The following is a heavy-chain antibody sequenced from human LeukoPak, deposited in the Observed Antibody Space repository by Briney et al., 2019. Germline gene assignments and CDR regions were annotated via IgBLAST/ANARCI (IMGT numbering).Heavy chain of an antibody. V-gene: IGHV5-51*01. CDR1: GYTFTSYW. CDR2: IYPCDSDT. CDR3: ARIYGGSGYYPEGAFDI. J-gene: IGHJ3*02. Sequence: KVSCKASGYTFTSYWIGWVGQMPGKGLEWMGIIYPCDSDTRYSPFFQGQVTSSADKSISTAYLQWSRLKASDTAMYYCARIYGGSGYYPEGAFDIWGQGTMVTVSS. D-gene: IGHD3-22*01.